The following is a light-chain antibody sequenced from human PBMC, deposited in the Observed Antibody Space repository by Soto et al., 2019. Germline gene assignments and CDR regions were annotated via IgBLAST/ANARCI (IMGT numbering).Light chain of an antibody. CDR1: SSNVGAASD. Sequence: QSVLTQPPSVSGAPGQRVTISCSGSSSNVGAASDVYWYQQLPGTAPRLLISVNNKRPPGVPDRFPASKSGSAASLAITGLRPEDEAEYYCQSYDDTLSGAWVFGTGTKVTVL. V-gene: IGLV1-40*01. J-gene: IGLJ1*01. CDR3: QSYDDTLSGAWV. CDR2: VNN.